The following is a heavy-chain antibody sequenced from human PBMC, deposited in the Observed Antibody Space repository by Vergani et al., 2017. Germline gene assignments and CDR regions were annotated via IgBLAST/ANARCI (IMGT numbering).Heavy chain of an antibody. Sequence: EVQLVESGGGLVQPGGSLRLSCAASGFTFSSYWMHWFRQAPGKGLVWVSRINSDGSSTSYADSVKGRFTISRDNAKNTLYLQMNSLRAEDTAVYYCARSIWDNVVVPGADNWYFDLWDRGTLVTVSS. CDR1: GFTFSSYW. J-gene: IGHJ2*01. D-gene: IGHD2-2*01. V-gene: IGHV3-74*01. CDR3: ARSIWDNVVVPGADNWYFDL. CDR2: INSDGSST.